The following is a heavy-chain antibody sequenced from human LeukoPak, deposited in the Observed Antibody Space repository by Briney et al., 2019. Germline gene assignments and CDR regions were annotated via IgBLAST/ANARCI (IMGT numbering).Heavy chain of an antibody. CDR3: ASGAGRLIDY. CDR1: GGHIDSVY. CDR2: IDNSGST. D-gene: IGHD6-13*01. Sequence: SETLSLTCSDSGGHIDSVYWNWIRQPPGKGLEWIGYIDNSGSTKYNPSLQSRITMSRDTSKKQFSLKLTSVTAADTAMYYCASGAGRLIDYWGQGTLVSVSS. J-gene: IGHJ4*02. V-gene: IGHV4-4*08.